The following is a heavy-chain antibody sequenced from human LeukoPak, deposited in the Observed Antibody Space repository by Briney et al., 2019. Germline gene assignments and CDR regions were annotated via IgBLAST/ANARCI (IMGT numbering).Heavy chain of an antibody. CDR2: ISGSGGST. CDR3: AKAKIYRYCSSTSCYGGVDY. D-gene: IGHD2-2*01. V-gene: IGHV3-23*01. Sequence: GGSLRLSCAASGFTFSSCAMSWVRQAPGKGLEWVSAISGSGGSTYYADSVKGRFTISRDNSKNPLYLQMNSLRAEDTAVYYCAKAKIYRYCSSTSCYGGVDYWGQGTRVTVSS. CDR1: GFTFSSCA. J-gene: IGHJ4*02.